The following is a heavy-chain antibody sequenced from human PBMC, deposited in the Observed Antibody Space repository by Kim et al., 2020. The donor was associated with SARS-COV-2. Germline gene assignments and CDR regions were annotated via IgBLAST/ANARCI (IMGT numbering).Heavy chain of an antibody. Sequence: YAASVNGRFTISRDNSNNILSLQMHSLRAEDTALYFCAKGGRTQLIDFWGQGTLVTVSS. D-gene: IGHD5-18*01. V-gene: IGHV3-23*01. J-gene: IGHJ4*02. CDR3: AKGGRTQLIDF.